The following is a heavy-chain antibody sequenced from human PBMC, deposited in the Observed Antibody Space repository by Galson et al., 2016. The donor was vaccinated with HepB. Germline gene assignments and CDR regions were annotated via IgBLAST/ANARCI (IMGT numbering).Heavy chain of an antibody. J-gene: IGHJ6*02. CDR3: ARINRNYLYGMDV. CDR2: ISTRSSNI. CDR1: GFTLNNFA. Sequence: SLRLSCAASGFTLNNFAMNWVRQAPGKGLEWVSSISTRSSNIYYADSVKGRFTISRDNAKNSVYLQMDSLRAEDTAVYYCARINRNYLYGMDVWGQGPRSPSP. V-gene: IGHV3-21*01.